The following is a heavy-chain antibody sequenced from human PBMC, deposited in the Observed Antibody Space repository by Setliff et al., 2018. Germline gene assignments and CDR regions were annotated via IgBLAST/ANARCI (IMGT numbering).Heavy chain of an antibody. CDR3: ARDSRIRFTKEEGGAYYYGMDV. D-gene: IGHD2-8*01. CDR2: ISGSSGDA. J-gene: IGHJ6*02. CDR1: GYTFTNYG. Sequence: GASVKVSCKASGYTFTNYGMSWVRQIPGHGLEWMGWISGSSGDASYAQKFQGRVIITLDTLTTTAYMELRSLRSDDTAVYYCARDSRIRFTKEEGGAYYYGMDVWGQGTTVTVSS. V-gene: IGHV1-18*01.